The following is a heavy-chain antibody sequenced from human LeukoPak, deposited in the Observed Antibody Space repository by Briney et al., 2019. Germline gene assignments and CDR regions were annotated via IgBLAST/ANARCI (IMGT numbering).Heavy chain of an antibody. D-gene: IGHD3-9*01. CDR2: IQYDGSNK. CDR3: AKLIEGYYILTGYDDY. CDR1: GFTFSSYG. J-gene: IGHJ4*02. Sequence: GGSLRLSCAASGFTFSSYGMHWVRQAPGKGLEWVAFIQYDGSNKYYADSVKGRFTISRDNSKNTLYLQMNSLRAEDTAVYYCAKLIEGYYILTGYDDYWGQGTLVTVSS. V-gene: IGHV3-30*02.